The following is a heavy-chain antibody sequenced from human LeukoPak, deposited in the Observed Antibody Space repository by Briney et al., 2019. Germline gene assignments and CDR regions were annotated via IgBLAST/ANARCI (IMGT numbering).Heavy chain of an antibody. CDR1: GFTFSSYA. Sequence: PGGSLRLSCAASGFTFSSYAMSWVRQAPGKGLEWGSAISGSGGSTYYADSVKGRFTISRDNSKNTLYLQMNSLRAEDTAVYYCAKDPNWEQPPDYFDYWGQGTLVTVSS. J-gene: IGHJ4*02. CDR2: ISGSGGST. CDR3: AKDPNWEQPPDYFDY. D-gene: IGHD1-26*01. V-gene: IGHV3-23*01.